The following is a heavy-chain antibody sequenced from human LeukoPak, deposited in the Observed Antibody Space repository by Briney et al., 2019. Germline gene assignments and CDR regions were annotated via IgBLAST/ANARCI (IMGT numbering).Heavy chain of an antibody. V-gene: IGHV4-59*01. Sequence: SETLSLTCTVSGGSISSYYWSWIRQPPGKGLEWIGYMYYSGSTNYNPSLKSRVTISVDTSKNQFSLKLSSVTAADTAVYYCARDPGYNSPGYWGQGTLVTVSS. CDR3: ARDPGYNSPGY. D-gene: IGHD5-24*01. CDR1: GGSISSYY. J-gene: IGHJ4*02. CDR2: MYYSGST.